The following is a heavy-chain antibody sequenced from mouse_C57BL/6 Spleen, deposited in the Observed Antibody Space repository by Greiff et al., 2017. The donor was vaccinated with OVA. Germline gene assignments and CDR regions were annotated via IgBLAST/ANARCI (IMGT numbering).Heavy chain of an antibody. Sequence: EVKVEESGGGLVQPGGSMKLSCVASGFTFSNYWMNWVRQSPEKGLEWVVQIRLKSDNYATHYAESVKGRFTISRDDSKSSSSLQMDNLRAEDTGIYYCKVEMDYWGQGTSVTVSS. J-gene: IGHJ4*01. V-gene: IGHV6-3*01. CDR1: GFTFSNYW. CDR3: KVEMDY. CDR2: IRLKSDNYAT.